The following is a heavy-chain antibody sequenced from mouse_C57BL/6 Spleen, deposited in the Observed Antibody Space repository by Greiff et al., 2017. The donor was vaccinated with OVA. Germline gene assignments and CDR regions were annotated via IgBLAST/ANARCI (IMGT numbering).Heavy chain of an antibody. Sequence: QVQLQQSGAELVKPGASVKISCKASGYAFSSYWMNWVKQRPGKGLEWIGQIYPGDGDTNYNGKFKGKATLTADKSSSTAYMQLSSLTSEDSAVYFCARRDYYGPFDYWGQGTTLTVSS. V-gene: IGHV1-80*01. D-gene: IGHD1-1*01. J-gene: IGHJ2*01. CDR3: ARRDYYGPFDY. CDR2: IYPGDGDT. CDR1: GYAFSSYW.